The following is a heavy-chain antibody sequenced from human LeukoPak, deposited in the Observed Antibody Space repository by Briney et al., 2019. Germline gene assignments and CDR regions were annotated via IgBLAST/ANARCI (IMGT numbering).Heavy chain of an antibody. CDR3: AKDGTTTITFDY. J-gene: IGHJ4*02. D-gene: IGHD1-1*01. CDR2: ISGSGVST. Sequence: PGGSLRLSCAASGFTFSSYAMSWVRQAPGKGLEYVSVISGSGVSTHYRDSVKGRFTISRDNSKNTLYLQMNSLSVEDTAVYYCAKDGTTTITFDYWGQGTLVTVSS. V-gene: IGHV3-23*01. CDR1: GFTFSSYA.